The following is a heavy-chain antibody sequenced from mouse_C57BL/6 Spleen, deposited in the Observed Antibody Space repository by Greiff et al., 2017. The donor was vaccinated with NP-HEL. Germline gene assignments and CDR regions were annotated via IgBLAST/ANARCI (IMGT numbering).Heavy chain of an antibody. CDR1: GYAFSSSW. CDR3: ARRDGYYFDY. J-gene: IGHJ2*01. D-gene: IGHD2-3*01. Sequence: QVQLQQSGPELVKPGASVKISCKASGYAFSSSWMNWVKQRPGKGLEWIGRIYPGGGDTNYNGKFKGKATLTADKSSSTAYMQLSSLTSEDSAVYFCARRDGYYFDYWGQGTTLTVAS. CDR2: IYPGGGDT. V-gene: IGHV1-82*01.